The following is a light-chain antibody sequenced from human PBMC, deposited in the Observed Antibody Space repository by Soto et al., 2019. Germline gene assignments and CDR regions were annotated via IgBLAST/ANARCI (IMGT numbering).Light chain of an antibody. CDR3: KVWVSSSDHYV. Sequence: SYELTQPPSVSVAPGKTARITCGGNNIGSKSVHWYQQKPGQAPVLVIYYDSDRPSGIPERFSGSNSGNTATLTISRVEAGDEADYYCKVWVSSSDHYVFGTGTKLTVL. CDR2: YDS. J-gene: IGLJ1*01. V-gene: IGLV3-21*04. CDR1: NIGSKS.